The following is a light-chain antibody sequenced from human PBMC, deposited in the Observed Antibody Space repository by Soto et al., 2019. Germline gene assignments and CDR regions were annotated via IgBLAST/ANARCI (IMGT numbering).Light chain of an antibody. CDR3: QQYGSSIT. Sequence: EVLLTQSPATLSVSPGESVTLSCRASQSVSSSYLAWYQQKPGQAPRLLIYGASSRATGIPDRFSGSGSGTDFTLTISRLEPEDFAVYYCQQYGSSITFGQGTRLEIK. V-gene: IGKV3-20*01. CDR2: GAS. CDR1: QSVSSSY. J-gene: IGKJ5*01.